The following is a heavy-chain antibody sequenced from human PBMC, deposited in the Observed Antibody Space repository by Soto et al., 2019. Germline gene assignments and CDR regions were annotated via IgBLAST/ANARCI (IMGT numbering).Heavy chain of an antibody. D-gene: IGHD2-8*01. Sequence: RGPLRLSCAESEFIFHGHVMSWVLQAPGKGPEWISTIRTQGFNTHYADSVRGRFTTSKEKSRNTVGLHMSSLRAEDNAIYSCVSWVSAHLEYWGQGT. V-gene: IGHV3-23*01. CDR3: VSWVSAHLEY. CDR1: EFIFHGHV. J-gene: IGHJ4*02. CDR2: IRTQGFNT.